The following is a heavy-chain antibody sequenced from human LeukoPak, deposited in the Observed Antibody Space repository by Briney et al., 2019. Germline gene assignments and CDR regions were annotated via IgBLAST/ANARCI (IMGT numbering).Heavy chain of an antibody. D-gene: IGHD3-22*01. CDR2: INPSGST. Sequence: SETLSLTCAVYGGSFSGYHWTWIRQSPGKGLEWIGDINPSGSTYYNPSLKSRLTISVDTFKNQFSLKLRSVTAADTAVYYCARGRHDITMIVVVMTSVSYYLDVWGKGTTVTVS. CDR1: GGSFSGYH. CDR3: ARGRHDITMIVVVMTSVSYYLDV. V-gene: IGHV4-34*01. J-gene: IGHJ6*03.